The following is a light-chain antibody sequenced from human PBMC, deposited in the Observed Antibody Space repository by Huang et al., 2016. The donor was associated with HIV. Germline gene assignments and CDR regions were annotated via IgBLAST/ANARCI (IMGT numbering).Light chain of an antibody. J-gene: IGKJ1*01. CDR2: KGS. CDR1: QSLADGNTY. Sequence: EVVLSQSPLALPVTLGQPASISCRSTQSLADGNTYLNWFHQRPGQPPRRLIYKGSNRGSGVPDRVTGRGSGTNFTLEINRVEAEDAGVYYCMQGTHPWTFGQGTRVEIE. CDR3: MQGTHPWT. V-gene: IGKV2-30*01.